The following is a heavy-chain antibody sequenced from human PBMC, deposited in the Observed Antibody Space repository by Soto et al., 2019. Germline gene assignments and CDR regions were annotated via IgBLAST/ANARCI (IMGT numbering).Heavy chain of an antibody. V-gene: IGHV3-72*01. J-gene: IGHJ4*02. CDR1: GFTFSAHY. D-gene: IGHD1-1*01. CDR2: IRNKANSYST. Sequence: VGSLRLSCAVSGFTFSAHYMDWVRQAPGKGLEWLGRIRNKANSYSTVYAASVKGRFTILRDDSDSSLYLQMISLNTEDTAVYYCTRVALTTGTTLQHRFFDYWGQGTLVTVSS. CDR3: TRVALTTGTTLQHRFFDY.